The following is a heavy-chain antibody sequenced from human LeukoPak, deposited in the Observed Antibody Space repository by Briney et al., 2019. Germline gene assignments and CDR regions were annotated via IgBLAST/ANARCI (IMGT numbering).Heavy chain of an antibody. CDR1: GGSISSYY. CDR2: IYYSGST. CDR3: ASIAVAGTGAFDI. Sequence: PSETLSLTCTVSGGSISSYYWSWIRQPPGKGLEWIGYIYYSGSTNYNPSLKSRVTISVDTSKNQFSLKLSSVTAADTAVYYCASIAVAGTGAFDIWGQGTMVTVSS. J-gene: IGHJ3*02. D-gene: IGHD6-19*01. V-gene: IGHV4-59*01.